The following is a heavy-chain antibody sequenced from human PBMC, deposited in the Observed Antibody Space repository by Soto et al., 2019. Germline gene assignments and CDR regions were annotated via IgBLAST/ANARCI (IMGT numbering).Heavy chain of an antibody. D-gene: IGHD5-12*01. J-gene: IGHJ6*02. CDR3: ARARGVATINYYYYGMDV. CDR2: INPNSGGT. CDR1: GYTFTGYY. Sequence: ASVKVSCKASGYTFTGYYMHWVRQAPGQGLGWMGWINPNSGGTNYAQKFQGWVTMTRDTSISTAYMELSRLRSDDTAVYYCARARGVATINYYYYGMDVWGQGTTVTVSS. V-gene: IGHV1-2*04.